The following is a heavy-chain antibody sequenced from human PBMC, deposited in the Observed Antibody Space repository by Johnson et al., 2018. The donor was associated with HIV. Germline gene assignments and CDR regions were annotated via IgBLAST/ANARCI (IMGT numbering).Heavy chain of an antibody. CDR3: APRPQLVPGAFDI. CDR1: GFTFSSYP. Sequence: VQLVESGGGLVQPGGSLRLSCAASGFTFSSYPMHWVRQAPGKGLEWVAVISYDGSNKYYADSVKGRFTISRDNSKNTLYLQMNSLRGEDTAVYYCAPRPQLVPGAFDIWGQGTMVTVSS. V-gene: IGHV3-30*04. D-gene: IGHD6-13*01. CDR2: ISYDGSNK. J-gene: IGHJ3*02.